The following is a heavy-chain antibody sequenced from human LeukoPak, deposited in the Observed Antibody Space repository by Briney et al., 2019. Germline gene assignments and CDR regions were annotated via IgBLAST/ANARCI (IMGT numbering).Heavy chain of an antibody. CDR3: ARGALITKLPGKEGY. V-gene: IGHV1-2*02. D-gene: IGHD3-22*01. Sequence: ASVKVSCKASGYTFTGYYMHWVRQAPGQGLAWMGWINPNSGGTNYAQKFQGRVTMTRDTSISTAYMELSRLRSDDTAVYYCARGALITKLPGKEGYWGQGTLVTVSS. J-gene: IGHJ4*02. CDR2: INPNSGGT. CDR1: GYTFTGYY.